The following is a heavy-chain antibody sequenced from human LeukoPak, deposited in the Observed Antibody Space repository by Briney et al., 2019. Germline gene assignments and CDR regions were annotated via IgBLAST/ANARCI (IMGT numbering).Heavy chain of an antibody. Sequence: SVKVSCKASGGTFSSYAISWVRQAPGQGLEWMGRIIPIFGTANYAQKFQGRVTITTDESTSTAYMELRSLRSDDTAVYYCARLSGIYGDYEIDYWGQGTLVTVSS. D-gene: IGHD4-17*01. J-gene: IGHJ4*02. CDR3: ARLSGIYGDYEIDY. V-gene: IGHV1-69*05. CDR1: GGTFSSYA. CDR2: IIPIFGTA.